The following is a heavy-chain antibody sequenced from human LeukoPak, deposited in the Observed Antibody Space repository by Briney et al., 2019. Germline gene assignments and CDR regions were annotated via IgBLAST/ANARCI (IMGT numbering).Heavy chain of an antibody. V-gene: IGHV4-4*09. D-gene: IGHD3-22*01. CDR3: ARTYYYDSSGYYLFDY. Sequence: ASETLSLTCTVSGGSISSYYWSWIRQPPGKGLEWIGYIYTSGSTNYNPSLKSRVTISVDTSKNQFSLKLSSVTAADTAVYYCARTYYYDSSGYYLFDYWGQGTLVTVSS. J-gene: IGHJ4*02. CDR2: IYTSGST. CDR1: GGSISSYY.